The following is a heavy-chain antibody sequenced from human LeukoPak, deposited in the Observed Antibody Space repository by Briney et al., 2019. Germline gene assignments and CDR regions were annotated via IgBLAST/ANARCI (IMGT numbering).Heavy chain of an antibody. CDR1: GFTFSSYS. CDR3: ARSIVATHFDH. CDR2: ISSSGSTI. Sequence: GGSLRLSCAASGFTFSSYSMNWVRQAPGKGLEWVSYISSSGSTIYYADSVKGRFTISRDNAKNSLYLQMSSLRDEDTAVYYCARSIVATHFDHWGQGTLVTVSS. J-gene: IGHJ4*02. V-gene: IGHV3-48*02. D-gene: IGHD5-12*01.